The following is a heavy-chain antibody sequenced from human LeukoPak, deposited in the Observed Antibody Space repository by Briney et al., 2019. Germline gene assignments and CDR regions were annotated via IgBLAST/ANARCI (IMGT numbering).Heavy chain of an antibody. Sequence: GGSLRLSCAASGFTFSSYGMHWVRQAPGTGLEWVAVISYDGSNKYYADSVKGRFNISRDNSKNMLSLQMNSLRPEDTAFYYCAKDRSATALALRFFDFWGQGTLVTVSS. J-gene: IGHJ4*02. CDR3: AKDRSATALALRFFDF. D-gene: IGHD5-18*01. CDR1: GFTFSSYG. V-gene: IGHV3-30*18. CDR2: ISYDGSNK.